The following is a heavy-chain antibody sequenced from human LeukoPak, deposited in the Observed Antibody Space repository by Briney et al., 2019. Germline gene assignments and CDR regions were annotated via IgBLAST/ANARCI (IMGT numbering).Heavy chain of an antibody. CDR1: GFTFSGHW. CDR2: INSDGSDT. Sequence: GGSLRLSCAASGFTFSGHWMHWVRQVPGKGLVRVSRINSDGSDTNYADSVKGRFTISRDNAKNTLHLQMSSLRAEDTALYYCARRADCSSTSCPFDYWGQGTLVTVSS. CDR3: ARRADCSSTSCPFDY. D-gene: IGHD2-2*01. J-gene: IGHJ4*02. V-gene: IGHV3-74*01.